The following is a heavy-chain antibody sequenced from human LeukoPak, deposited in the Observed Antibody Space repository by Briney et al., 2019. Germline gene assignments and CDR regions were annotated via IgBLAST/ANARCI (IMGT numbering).Heavy chain of an antibody. CDR2: ISDDGSRQ. Sequence: GRSLRLSCAATGFTFSNYAIHWGRQAPGKGLEWVAFISDDGSRQHYADSVKGRFTISRGNAKNSLYLQMNSLRAEDTAVYYCARASTVTTNYWFDPWGQRTLVTVPS. D-gene: IGHD4-17*01. V-gene: IGHV3-30-3*01. CDR1: GFTFSNYA. J-gene: IGHJ5*02. CDR3: ARASTVTTNYWFDP.